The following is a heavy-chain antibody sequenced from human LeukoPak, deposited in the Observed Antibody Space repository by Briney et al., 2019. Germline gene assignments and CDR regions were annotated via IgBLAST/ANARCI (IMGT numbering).Heavy chain of an antibody. J-gene: IGHJ5*02. V-gene: IGHV3-7*01. Sequence: GGSLRLSCVVSGLTVSRKFMNWVRQAPGKGLEWVANIKQDGSEKYYVDSVKGRFTISRDNAKNSLYLQMNSLRAEDTAVYYCARDIVVVPAAHNWFDPWGQGTLVTVSS. CDR3: ARDIVVVPAAHNWFDP. CDR2: IKQDGSEK. D-gene: IGHD2-2*01. CDR1: GLTVSRKF.